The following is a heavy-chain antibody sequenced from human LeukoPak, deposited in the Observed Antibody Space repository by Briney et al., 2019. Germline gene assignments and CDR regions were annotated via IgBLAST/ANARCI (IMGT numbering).Heavy chain of an antibody. CDR3: VRDHVSPGPSNWTAP. CDR1: VDSLSIGSFY. J-gene: IGHJ5*02. V-gene: IGHV4-61*02. Sequence: PSESLSLTRAVSVDSLSIGSFYGSWIRQAAGKGLGWIGRVSSSGRTTYNPSLKSQLAISITTSKNQFSLKVTAVTASVPVMSYCVRDHVSPGPSNWTAPWSEGTLVTVSS. CDR2: VSSSGRT. D-gene: IGHD3-16*01.